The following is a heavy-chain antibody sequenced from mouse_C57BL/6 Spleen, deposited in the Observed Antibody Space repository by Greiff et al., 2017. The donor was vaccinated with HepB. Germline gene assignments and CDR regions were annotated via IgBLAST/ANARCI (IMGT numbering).Heavy chain of an antibody. CDR1: GYSITSGYY. CDR3: ARGPFTTVVATDYYAMDY. V-gene: IGHV3-6*01. J-gene: IGHJ4*01. Sequence: VQLQQSGPGLVKPSQSLSLTCSVTGYSITSGYYWNWIRQFPGNKLEWMGYISYDGSNNYNPSLKNRISITRDTSKNQFFLKLNSVTTEDTATYYCARGPFTTVVATDYYAMDYWGQGTSVTVSS. D-gene: IGHD1-1*01. CDR2: ISYDGSN.